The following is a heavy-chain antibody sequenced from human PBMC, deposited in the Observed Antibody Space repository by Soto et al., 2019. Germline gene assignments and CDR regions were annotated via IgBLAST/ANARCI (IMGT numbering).Heavy chain of an antibody. CDR1: GFTFSSYS. CDR3: AKIGGYSYNLDY. Sequence: EVQLVESGGGLVKPGGSLRLSCAASGFTFSSYSMNWVRQAPGKGLEWVSSISSSTGYIYYADSVKGRFTISRDNAKNSLYLQMNSLRAEDTAVYYCAKIGGYSYNLDYWGQGTLVTVSS. CDR2: ISSSTGYI. J-gene: IGHJ4*02. D-gene: IGHD5-18*01. V-gene: IGHV3-21*01.